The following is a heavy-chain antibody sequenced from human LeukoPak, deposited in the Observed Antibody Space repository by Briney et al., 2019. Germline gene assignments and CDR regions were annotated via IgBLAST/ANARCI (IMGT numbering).Heavy chain of an antibody. D-gene: IGHD4-11*01. Sequence: PSETLSLTCTVSGYSISSGYYWGWIRQPPGKGLEWIGSIYYSGSTYYNPSLKSRVTISVDTSKNQFSLKLSSVTAADTAVYYCASDYSNYGWFDPWGQGTLVTVSS. CDR1: GYSISSGYY. CDR2: IYYSGST. V-gene: IGHV4-38-2*02. J-gene: IGHJ5*02. CDR3: ASDYSNYGWFDP.